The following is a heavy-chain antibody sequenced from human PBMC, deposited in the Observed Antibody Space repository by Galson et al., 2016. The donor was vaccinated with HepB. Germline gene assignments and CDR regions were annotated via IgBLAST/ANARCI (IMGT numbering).Heavy chain of an antibody. CDR2: VTSTGALT. J-gene: IGHJ3*02. Sequence: SLRLSCAASGVSFSSFDMSWVRQAPGKGLEWVSSVTSTGALTYYAPSVKGRFTISRDNAKNTLFLQMTNLRAEDTALYYCLIDPRGTQWLVARDPSDIWGQGTLVTVSS. CDR1: GVSFSSFD. CDR3: LIDPRGTQWLVARDPSDI. D-gene: IGHD5-18*01. V-gene: IGHV3-23*01.